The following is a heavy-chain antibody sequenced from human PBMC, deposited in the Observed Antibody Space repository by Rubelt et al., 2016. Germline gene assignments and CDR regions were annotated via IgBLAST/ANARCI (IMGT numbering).Heavy chain of an antibody. CDR1: GGSISTYY. Sequence: QVQLQESGPGLVKPSETLSLTCAVSGGSISTYYWSWIRQPPGKGLEWIGYIYYSGSANYNPSLKSRVTISVDTSKNQFSRRLTSVTATDTAVYYCARHVSAGSSWPFDDWGQGTQVTVSS. CDR2: IYYSGSA. V-gene: IGHV4-59*08. D-gene: IGHD6-13*01. CDR3: ARHVSAGSSWPFDD. J-gene: IGHJ4*02.